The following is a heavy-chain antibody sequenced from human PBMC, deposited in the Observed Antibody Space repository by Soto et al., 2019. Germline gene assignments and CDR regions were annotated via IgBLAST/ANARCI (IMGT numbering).Heavy chain of an antibody. V-gene: IGHV3-23*01. J-gene: IGHJ1*01. CDR1: GFTFSNYA. CDR3: AKLGGDYGDFPSGKYFHH. CDR2: ISGSGGST. Sequence: GGSLRLSCAASGFTFSNYAMSWVRQAPGKGLEWVSVISGSGGSTNYADSVKGRFTISRDNFKNTLRLQMNSLRAEDTAVYYCAKLGGDYGDFPSGKYFHHWGQGTLVTVSS. D-gene: IGHD4-17*01.